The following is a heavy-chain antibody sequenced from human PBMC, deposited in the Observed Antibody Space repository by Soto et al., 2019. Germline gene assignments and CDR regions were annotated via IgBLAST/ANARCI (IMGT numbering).Heavy chain of an antibody. V-gene: IGHV3-7*03. CDR1: GFTFSSYW. Sequence: QLGGSLRLSCAASGFTFSSYWMSWVRQAPGKGLEWVANIKQDGSEKYYVDSVKGRFTISRDNAKNSLYLQMNSLRAEDTAVYYCARDSRITMVRGASNDAFDIWGQGTMVTVSS. CDR3: ARDSRITMVRGASNDAFDI. D-gene: IGHD3-10*01. CDR2: IKQDGSEK. J-gene: IGHJ3*02.